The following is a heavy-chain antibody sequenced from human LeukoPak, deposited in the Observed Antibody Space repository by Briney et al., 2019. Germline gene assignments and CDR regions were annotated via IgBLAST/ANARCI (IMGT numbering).Heavy chain of an antibody. D-gene: IGHD4-23*01. Sequence: ASVKVSCKASEYTFTGYHMHWVRQAPGQGLEWMGWINPNSGGTNYAQKFQGRVTMTRDTSITTAYMELSRLSSDDTAVYYCARHPGKVTNDWYFDLWGRGTLVTVSS. J-gene: IGHJ2*01. CDR3: ARHPGKVTNDWYFDL. CDR1: EYTFTGYH. CDR2: INPNSGGT. V-gene: IGHV1-2*02.